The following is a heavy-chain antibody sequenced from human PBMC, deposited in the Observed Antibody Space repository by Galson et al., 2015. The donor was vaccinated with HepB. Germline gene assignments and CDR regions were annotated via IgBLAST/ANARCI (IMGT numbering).Heavy chain of an antibody. CDR3: AKATLPTSYYYGSGSYSPFDY. V-gene: IGHV3-23*01. J-gene: IGHJ4*02. CDR2: ISGSGSST. D-gene: IGHD3-10*01. Sequence: SLRLSCAASEFTFSSYAMSWVRQAPGKGLEWVSAISGSGSSTYYADSVKGRFTISRDNSKNTLYLQMNSLRAEDTAVYYCAKATLPTSYYYGSGSYSPFDYWGQGTLVTVSS. CDR1: EFTFSSYA.